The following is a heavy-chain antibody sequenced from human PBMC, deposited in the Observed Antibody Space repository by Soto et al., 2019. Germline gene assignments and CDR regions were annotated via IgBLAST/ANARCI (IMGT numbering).Heavy chain of an antibody. CDR3: ARREYHHDFQY. J-gene: IGHJ4*01. CDR2: IYPGDSDV. CDR1: EYTFSNFW. Sequence: GESPKISCKVSEYTFSNFWIAWVRQMPGKGLEWMGSIYPGDSDVKYSPSFQGQVTISVDRSLNTAYLHWDSLKDSDTGKYFCARREYHHDFQYWGQVTLVTVSS. V-gene: IGHV5-51*01.